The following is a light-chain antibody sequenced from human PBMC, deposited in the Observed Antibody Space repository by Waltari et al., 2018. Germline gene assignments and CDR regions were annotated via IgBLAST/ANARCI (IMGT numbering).Light chain of an antibody. CDR1: SSDVGSYNL. Sequence: QSALTQPASVSGSPGQSITISCTGTSSDVGSYNLVSWYQQHPGKAPTLMIYEVSKRPSGVSNRFSGSKSGNTASLTISGLQAEDEADYYCCSYAGSSSNVVFGGGTKLTVL. J-gene: IGLJ2*01. CDR2: EVS. CDR3: CSYAGSSSNVV. V-gene: IGLV2-23*02.